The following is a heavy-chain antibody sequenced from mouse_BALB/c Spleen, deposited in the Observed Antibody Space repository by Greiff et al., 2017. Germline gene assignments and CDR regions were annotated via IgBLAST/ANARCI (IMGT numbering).Heavy chain of an antibody. CDR1: GYTFTSYY. J-gene: IGHJ4*01. CDR2: INPGNGGT. CDR3: SRGAYGNYGRAMDY. Sequence: QSGAELVRSGASVKMSCKASGYTFTSYYMHWVKQTPGQGLEWIGYINPGNGGTNYNQKFKGKATLTADTSSSTAYMQISSLTSEDSAVYFCSRGAYGNYGRAMDYWGQGTSVTVSS. D-gene: IGHD2-10*02. V-gene: IGHV1-12*01.